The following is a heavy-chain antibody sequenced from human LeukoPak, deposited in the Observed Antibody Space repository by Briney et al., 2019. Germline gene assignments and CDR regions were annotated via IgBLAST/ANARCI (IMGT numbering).Heavy chain of an antibody. CDR1: GFTFSSYA. V-gene: IGHV3-30*03. CDR2: ISYDGSNK. Sequence: GGSLRLSCAASGFTFSSYAMHWVRQAPGKGLERVAIISYDGSNKYYADSVKGRFTISRDNSKNTLYLQMNSLRAEDTAVYYCAREIAAAWDAFDIWGQGTMVTVSS. J-gene: IGHJ3*02. CDR3: AREIAAAWDAFDI. D-gene: IGHD6-13*01.